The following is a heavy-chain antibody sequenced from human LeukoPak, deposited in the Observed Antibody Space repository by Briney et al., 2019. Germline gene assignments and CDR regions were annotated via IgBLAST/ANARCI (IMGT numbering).Heavy chain of an antibody. CDR3: ARDHRSITMVRGGLTWFDP. CDR1: GYTFTSYG. D-gene: IGHD3-10*01. J-gene: IGHJ5*02. Sequence: ASVKVSCKASGYTFTSYGISWGRQAPGQGVEGMGWISAYNGNTNYAQKLQGRVTMTTDTSTSTAYMELMSLRSDDTAVYYCARDHRSITMVRGGLTWFDPWGQGTLVTVSS. V-gene: IGHV1-18*04. CDR2: ISAYNGNT.